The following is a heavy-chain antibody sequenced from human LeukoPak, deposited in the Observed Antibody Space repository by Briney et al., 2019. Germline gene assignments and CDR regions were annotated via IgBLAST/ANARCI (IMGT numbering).Heavy chain of an antibody. CDR1: GYTFTSYG. V-gene: IGHV1-18*01. CDR2: ISAYNGNT. D-gene: IGHD3-22*01. J-gene: IGHJ4*02. CDR3: ARVGYYYDSSGYNFDY. Sequence: ASVKVSCKASGYTFTSYGISWVRQAPGQGLEWMGWISAYNGNTNYAQKLQGRVTMTTHISASTAYMELRSLRSDDTAVYYCARVGYYYDSSGYNFDYWGQGTLVTVSS.